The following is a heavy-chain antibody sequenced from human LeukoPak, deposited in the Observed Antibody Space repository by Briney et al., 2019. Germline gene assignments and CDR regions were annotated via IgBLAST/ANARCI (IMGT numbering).Heavy chain of an antibody. Sequence: SETLSLTCAVYVGSFSGYYWSWIRQPPGKGLEWIGEINHSGSTNYNPSLKSRVTISVDTSKNQFSLKLSSVTAADTAVYYCARHTIYGGNSAFDLWGQGTLVTVSS. D-gene: IGHD4-23*01. CDR3: ARHTIYGGNSAFDL. V-gene: IGHV4-34*01. CDR2: INHSGST. J-gene: IGHJ4*02. CDR1: VGSFSGYY.